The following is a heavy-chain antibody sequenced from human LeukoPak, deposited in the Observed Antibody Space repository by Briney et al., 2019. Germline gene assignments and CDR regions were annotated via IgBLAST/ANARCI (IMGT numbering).Heavy chain of an antibody. CDR3: ARRNYDSSGYMFDP. CDR2: FNPNSGGT. V-gene: IGHV1-2*02. Sequence: ASVKVSCKASGYTFTDYYMHWVRQAPGQGLEWMGWFNPNSGGTNYAQKFQGRVTMTRDTSISTAYMELNRLRSDDTAVYYCARRNYDSSGYMFDPWGQGTLVTVSS. D-gene: IGHD3-22*01. CDR1: GYTFTDYY. J-gene: IGHJ5*02.